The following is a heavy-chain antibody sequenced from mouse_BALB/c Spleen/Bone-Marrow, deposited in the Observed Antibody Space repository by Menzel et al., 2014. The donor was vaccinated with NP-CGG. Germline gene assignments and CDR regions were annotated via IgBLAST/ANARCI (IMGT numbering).Heavy chain of an antibody. Sequence: QVQLQQSAAELARPGASVKMSCKASGYTFTTYTMHWVKQRPGQGLEWIGYINPSSGHTEYNQNFKDKTTLTADKSSSTAYMQLSSLTSEDSAVYYCARNGHSYGYYFDYWGQGTTLTVSS. J-gene: IGHJ2*01. CDR2: INPSSGHT. CDR3: ARNGHSYGYYFDY. CDR1: GYTFTTYT. V-gene: IGHV1-4*02. D-gene: IGHD1-2*01.